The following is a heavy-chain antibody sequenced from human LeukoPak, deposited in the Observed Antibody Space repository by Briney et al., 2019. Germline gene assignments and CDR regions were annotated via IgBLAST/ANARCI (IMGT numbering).Heavy chain of an antibody. CDR3: AKGTTYRGPSGYLDY. CDR1: GFDITAYT. Sequence: GGSLRLSCSGSGFDITAYTVTWVRQVPGKSLEWVSAISGSGGSTYYADSVKGRFTISRDNSKNTLYLQMNSLRAEDTAVYYCAKGTTYRGPSGYLDYWXQGTLVTVSS. CDR2: ISGSGGST. J-gene: IGHJ4*02. D-gene: IGHD1-1*01. V-gene: IGHV3-23*01.